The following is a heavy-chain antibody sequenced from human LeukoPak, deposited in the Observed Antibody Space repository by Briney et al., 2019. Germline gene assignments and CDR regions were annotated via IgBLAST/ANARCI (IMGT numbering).Heavy chain of an antibody. CDR1: GFSFADHA. D-gene: IGHD6-6*01. CDR2: ISWNSGSI. V-gene: IGHV3-9*03. CDR3: VKDFSSSLFGSYYYYMDV. J-gene: IGHJ6*03. Sequence: GGSLRLSCTVSGFSFADHAMHWVRQVPGKGLEWVSGISWNSGSIGYADSVKGRFTISRENAKNALYLQMNSLRAEDMALYYCVKDFSSSLFGSYYYYMDVWGKGTTVTVSS.